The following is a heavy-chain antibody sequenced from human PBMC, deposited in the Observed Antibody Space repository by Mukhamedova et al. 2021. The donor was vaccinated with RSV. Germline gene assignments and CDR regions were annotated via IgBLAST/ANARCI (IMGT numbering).Heavy chain of an antibody. V-gene: IGHV4-59*01. Sequence: GYISSSGSTNYNPSLKSRVTISVDTSKNQFSLKLTSVTAADTAVYYCARRYNYGTYFDCWGQGALVTVSS. CDR3: ARRYNYGTYFDC. CDR2: ISSSGST. J-gene: IGHJ4*02. D-gene: IGHD5-18*01.